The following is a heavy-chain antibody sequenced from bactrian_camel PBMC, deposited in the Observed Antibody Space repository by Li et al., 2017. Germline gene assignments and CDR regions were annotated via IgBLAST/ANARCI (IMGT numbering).Heavy chain of an antibody. CDR3: VPKNTGSLGY. D-gene: IGHD1*01. CDR1: RFSFSNYY. CDR2: ISPGGGGL. Sequence: DVQLVESGGGSVQSGGSLRLSCVASRFSFSNYYMSWVRQAPGKGLEWVSSISPGGGGLYYADSVKGRFTISKDNAKNTVYLQMNSLKSEDTARYFCVPKNTGSLGYWGQGTQVTVS. V-gene: IGHV3S40*01. J-gene: IGHJ4*01.